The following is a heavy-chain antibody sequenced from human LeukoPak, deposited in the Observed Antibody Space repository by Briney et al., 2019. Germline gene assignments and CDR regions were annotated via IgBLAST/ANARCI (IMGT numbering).Heavy chain of an antibody. D-gene: IGHD2-2*01. J-gene: IGHJ4*02. V-gene: IGHV1-8*01. Sequence: ASVKVSCKASGYTFTSYDINWVRQATGQGLEWMGWMSPISGNTGYARKFQGRLTMTRNTAINTAYMELSGLRSEDTAVYYCARESGDILVVPYYWGQGTLVTVSS. CDR1: GYTFTSYD. CDR3: ARESGDILVVPYY. CDR2: MSPISGNT.